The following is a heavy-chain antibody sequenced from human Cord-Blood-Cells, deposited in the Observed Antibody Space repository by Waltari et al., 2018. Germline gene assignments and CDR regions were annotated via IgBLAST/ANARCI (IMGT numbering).Heavy chain of an antibody. J-gene: IGHJ3*02. CDR1: GFTFSSYG. CDR3: ARDGILTGDSVGDAFDI. V-gene: IGHV3-33*01. Sequence: QVQLVESGGGVVQPGRSLRLSCAASGFTFSSYGMHWVRQAPGKGLEWVAVIWYDGSNKYYADSVKGRFTISRDNSKNTLYLQMNSLRAEDTAVYYCARDGILTGDSVGDAFDIWGQGTMVTVSS. CDR2: IWYDGSNK. D-gene: IGHD7-27*01.